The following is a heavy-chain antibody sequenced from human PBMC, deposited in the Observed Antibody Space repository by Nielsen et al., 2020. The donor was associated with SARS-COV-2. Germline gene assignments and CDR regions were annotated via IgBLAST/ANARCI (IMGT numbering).Heavy chain of an antibody. J-gene: IGHJ4*02. V-gene: IGHV4-31*03. CDR1: GGSISSGGYY. Sequence: SETLSLTCTVSGGSISSGGYYWSWIRQHPGKGLEWIGYIYYSGSTYYNPSLKSRVTISVDTSKNQFSLKLSSVTAADTAVYYCARDIRGYSGYDLFDYWGQGTLVTVSS. CDR2: IYYSGST. D-gene: IGHD5-12*01. CDR3: ARDIRGYSGYDLFDY.